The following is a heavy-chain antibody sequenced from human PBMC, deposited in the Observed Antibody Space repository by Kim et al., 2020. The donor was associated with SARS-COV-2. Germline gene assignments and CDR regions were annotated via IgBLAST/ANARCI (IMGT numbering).Heavy chain of an antibody. CDR2: ISWNSGSI. J-gene: IGHJ6*03. Sequence: GGSLRLSCAASGFTFGDYAMHWVRQAPGKGLEWVSGISWNSGSIGYADSVKGRFTISRDNTKNSLHLQMNSLRAEDTALYYCAKEAGYSSLYYYYYMDVWGKGTTVTVS. D-gene: IGHD6-19*01. CDR1: GFTFGDYA. V-gene: IGHV3-9*01. CDR3: AKEAGYSSLYYYYYMDV.